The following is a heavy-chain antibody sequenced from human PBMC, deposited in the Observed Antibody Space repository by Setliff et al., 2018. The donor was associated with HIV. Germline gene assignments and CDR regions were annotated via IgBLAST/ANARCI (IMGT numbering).Heavy chain of an antibody. CDR2: ISAYNGNT. CDR3: AKDKTEGAMGH. J-gene: IGHJ4*02. V-gene: IGHV1-18*01. D-gene: IGHD1-26*01. Sequence: GASVKVSCKASGYTFSSYAISWVRQAPGQGLEWMGWISAYNGNTNYAQKFQGRVTMTRDTSTNTAYMEVRSLRPDDTAVYYCAKDKTEGAMGHWGQGTLVTVSS. CDR1: GYTFSSYA.